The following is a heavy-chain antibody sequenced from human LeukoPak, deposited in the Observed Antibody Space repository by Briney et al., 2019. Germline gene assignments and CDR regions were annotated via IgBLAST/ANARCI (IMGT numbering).Heavy chain of an antibody. CDR2: INWNGGST. V-gene: IGHV3-20*04. D-gene: IGHD1-1*01. CDR3: ARDVSWGTSYFDY. J-gene: IGHJ4*02. Sequence: GGSLRLSCIASGFTFDDHGMSWVRQAPGKGLEWVSNINWNGGSTGYVDSVKGRFTISRDNGKNSLYPQMNSLRVEDTAFYYCARDVSWGTSYFDYWGQGILVTVSS. CDR1: GFTFDDHG.